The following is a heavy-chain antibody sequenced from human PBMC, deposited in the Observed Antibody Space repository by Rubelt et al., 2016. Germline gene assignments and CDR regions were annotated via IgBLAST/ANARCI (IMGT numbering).Heavy chain of an antibody. CDR2: IYFSGST. D-gene: IGHD1-26*01. J-gene: IGHJ4*02. CDR1: GGTFSGYL. V-gene: IGHV4-34*01. Sequence: QVQLQQWGAGLLKPSETLSLTCAVYGGTFSGYLWSWIRQPPGKGLEWIGNIYFSGSTFYNPSLKSRVTISVDTSKNQFSLKLSSVTAADTAVYYCARQGSGSDYWGQGTLVTVSS. CDR3: ARQGSGSDY.